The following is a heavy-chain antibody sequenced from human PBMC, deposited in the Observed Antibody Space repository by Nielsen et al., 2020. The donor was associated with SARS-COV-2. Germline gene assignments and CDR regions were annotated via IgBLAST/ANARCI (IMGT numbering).Heavy chain of an antibody. V-gene: IGHV7-4-1*02. D-gene: IGHD4-23*01. CDR2: LNTNTGNP. J-gene: IGHJ6*02. CDR3: TRSQLRPGGGMDV. Sequence: ASDHVSRQASGYTFITYAINWVRQAPGQGLERMGWLNTNTGNPAYAPCFTGRFVFSLDTSVTTAYLQISSLKAEDTAVYYCTRSQLRPGGGMDVWGQGTTVTVSS. CDR1: GYTFITYA.